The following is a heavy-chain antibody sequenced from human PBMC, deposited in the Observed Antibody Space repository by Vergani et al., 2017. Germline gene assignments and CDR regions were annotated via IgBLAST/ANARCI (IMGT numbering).Heavy chain of an antibody. V-gene: IGHV1-8*01. D-gene: IGHD1-26*01. CDR1: GYTFTSYD. CDR2: MNPNSGNT. CDR3: ARAYSGSYYYYMAV. Sequence: QVQLVQSGAEVKKPGASVKVSCKASGYTFTSYDINWVRQATGQGLEWMGWMNPNSGNTGYAQKFQGRVTMTRNTSISTAYMELSSLGSEDTAVYYCARAYSGSYYYYMAVWGKGTTVTVSS. J-gene: IGHJ6*03.